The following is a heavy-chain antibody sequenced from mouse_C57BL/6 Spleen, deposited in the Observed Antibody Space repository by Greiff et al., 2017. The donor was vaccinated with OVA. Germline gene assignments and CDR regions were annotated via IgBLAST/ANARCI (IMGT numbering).Heavy chain of an antibody. V-gene: IGHV1-52*01. CDR3: ARGGYDGYYSYAMDY. D-gene: IGHD2-3*01. J-gene: IGHJ4*01. CDR1: GYTFTSYW. Sequence: QVQLQQPGAELVRPGSSVKLSCKASGYTFTSYWMHWVKQRPIQGLEWIGNIDPSDSETHYNQKFKDKATLTVDKSSSTAYMQLSSLTSEDSAVYYCARGGYDGYYSYAMDYWGQGTSVTVSS. CDR2: IDPSDSET.